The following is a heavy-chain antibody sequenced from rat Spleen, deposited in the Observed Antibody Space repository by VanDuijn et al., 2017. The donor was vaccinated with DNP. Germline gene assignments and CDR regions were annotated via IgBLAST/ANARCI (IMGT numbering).Heavy chain of an antibody. J-gene: IGHJ4*01. Sequence: EVKLVESGGGLVQPGRSLKLSCAASGFTFSDYYMAWIRQAPGKGLEWIASITSSGGGTFYSDSVKGRFTMSRDNAKSTLYLQMDSLRSEDTATYYCAREGYYSGDRAMDAWGQGTSVTVSS. CDR2: ITSSGGGT. CDR1: GFTFSDYY. CDR3: AREGYYSGDRAMDA. V-gene: IGHV5-25*01. D-gene: IGHD1-1*01.